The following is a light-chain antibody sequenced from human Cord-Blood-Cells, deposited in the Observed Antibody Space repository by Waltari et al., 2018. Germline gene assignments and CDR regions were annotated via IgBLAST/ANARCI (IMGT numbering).Light chain of an antibody. CDR3: QSYDSSLSGV. CDR2: GNS. V-gene: IGLV1-40*01. Sequence: SVLTQPPSVSGAPGQRVTISCTGSSSNIGAGYDVHWYQQLPGTAPKPLIYGNSNRPSGVPDRFSGSKSGTSASLAITGLQAEDEADYYCQSYDSSLSGVFGTGTKVTVL. J-gene: IGLJ1*01. CDR1: SSNIGAGYD.